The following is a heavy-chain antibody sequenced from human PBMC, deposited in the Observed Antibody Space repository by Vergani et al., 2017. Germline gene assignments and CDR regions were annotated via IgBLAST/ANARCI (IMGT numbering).Heavy chain of an antibody. D-gene: IGHD2-15*01. J-gene: IGHJ4*02. V-gene: IGHV3-23*04. CDR2: ISGSGGST. CDR1: GFTFSSYS. CDR3: AKDFVVVVASDY. Sequence: EVQLVESGGGLVKPGGSLRLSCAASGFTFSSYSMNWVRQAPGKGLEWVSVISGSGGSTYYADSLKGRFTISRDNSKNTLYLQMNSLRAEDTAVYYCAKDFVVVVASDYWGQGTLVTVSS.